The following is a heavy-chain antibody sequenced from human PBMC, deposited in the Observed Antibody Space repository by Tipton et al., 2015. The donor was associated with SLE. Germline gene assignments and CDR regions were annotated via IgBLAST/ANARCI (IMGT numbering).Heavy chain of an antibody. CDR3: ARQYCSGGSCYSGWFDP. CDR1: GGSITSGNYF. D-gene: IGHD2-15*01. Sequence: TLSLTCTVSGGSITSGNYFWTWIRQPAGKGLEWIGNIYSSGSANSNPSLESRVTISIDTSKNQFSLKLTSVTAADTAVYYCARQYCSGGSCYSGWFDPWGQGILVTVSS. V-gene: IGHV4-61*09. CDR2: IYSSGSA. J-gene: IGHJ5*02.